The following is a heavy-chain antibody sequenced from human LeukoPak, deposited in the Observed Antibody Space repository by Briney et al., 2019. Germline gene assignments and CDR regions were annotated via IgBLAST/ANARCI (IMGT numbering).Heavy chain of an antibody. CDR2: IYYSGST. CDR3: AGHGYSSGGPWFDP. D-gene: IGHD6-19*01. CDR1: GGSISSYY. V-gene: IGHV4-59*08. Sequence: SETLSLICTVSGGSISSYYWSWIRQPPGKGLEWIGYIYYSGSTNNNPSLKSRVTISVDTYKNQFSLKLDSVTAAGAAVYYCAGHGYSSGGPWFDPWGQGTLVTVSS. J-gene: IGHJ5*02.